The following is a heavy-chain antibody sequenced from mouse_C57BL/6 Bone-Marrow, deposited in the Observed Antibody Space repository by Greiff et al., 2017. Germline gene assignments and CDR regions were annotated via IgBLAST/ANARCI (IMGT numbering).Heavy chain of an antibody. D-gene: IGHD2-1*01. CDR3: ARSYGNYWAWFAY. Sequence: VQLQQPGAELVKPGASVKLSCKASGYTFTSYWMQWVKQRPGQGLEWIGEIDPSDSYTNYNQKFKGKATLTVDTSSSTAYMQLSSLTSEYSAVYYCARSYGNYWAWFAYWGQGTLVTVSA. V-gene: IGHV1-50*01. J-gene: IGHJ3*01. CDR1: GYTFTSYW. CDR2: IDPSDSYT.